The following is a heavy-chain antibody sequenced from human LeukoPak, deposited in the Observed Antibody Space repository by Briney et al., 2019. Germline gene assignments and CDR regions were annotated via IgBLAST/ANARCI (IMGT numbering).Heavy chain of an antibody. CDR1: GFTFSSYA. J-gene: IGHJ6*02. D-gene: IGHD3-22*01. V-gene: IGHV3-23*01. CDR3: AKAGGRYYDSSGHPYYYGMDV. Sequence: GGSLRLSCAASGFTFSSYAMSWVRQAPGKGLEWVSSISGSGNRTYYADSVKGRFTISRDNSKNTLFLQMNSLRAEDTAVYYCAKAGGRYYDSSGHPYYYGMDVWGQGTTVTVSS. CDR2: ISGSGNRT.